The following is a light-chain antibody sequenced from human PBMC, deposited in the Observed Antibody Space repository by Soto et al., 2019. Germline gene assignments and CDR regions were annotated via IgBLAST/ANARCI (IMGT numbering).Light chain of an antibody. J-gene: IGKJ1*01. V-gene: IGKV3-15*01. CDR2: GAS. CDR3: HQYKNWPRT. Sequence: EIVMTQSPATLSVSPGERATLSCRASQSVSSNLAWYQQKPGQPHRLLIYGASTRATCIPARVSGSGSGTRFTLTISSLQSEDFTVYYCHQYKNWPRTFGQGTNVEIK. CDR1: QSVSSN.